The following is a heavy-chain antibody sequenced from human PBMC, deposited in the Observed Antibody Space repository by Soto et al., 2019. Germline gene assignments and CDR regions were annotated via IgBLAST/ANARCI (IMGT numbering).Heavy chain of an antibody. Sequence: GGSLRLFCAASGFSFSDFWMSWVRQAPGRGLEWLANIKQDGSEKHYVDSVKGRFTISRDNAKNSLYLQINSLRAEDTAVYYCAIQPAPWGQGTLVTVS. CDR2: IKQDGSEK. CDR3: AIQPAP. J-gene: IGHJ5*02. CDR1: GFSFSDFW. V-gene: IGHV3-7*01.